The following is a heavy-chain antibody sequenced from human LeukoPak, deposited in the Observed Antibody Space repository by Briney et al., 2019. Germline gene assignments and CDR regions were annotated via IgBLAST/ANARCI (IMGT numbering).Heavy chain of an antibody. J-gene: IGHJ4*02. CDR3: ARRDGDY. V-gene: IGHV4-4*07. CDR2: IYPSGST. Sequence: SETLSLICTVSGGSISSDHWSWIRQPAGKGLEWIGRIYPSGSTNNNPSLKSRVTMSVDTSKNQLSLKLTSVTAADTAVYYCARRDGDYWGQGTLVAVSS. CDR1: GGSISSDH. D-gene: IGHD5-24*01.